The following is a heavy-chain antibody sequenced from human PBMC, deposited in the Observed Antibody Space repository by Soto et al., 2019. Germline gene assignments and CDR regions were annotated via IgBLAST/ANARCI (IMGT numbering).Heavy chain of an antibody. CDR1: GFIVSSSS. J-gene: IGHJ4*02. V-gene: IGHV3-66*01. D-gene: IGHD4-4*01. CDR2: IYNDGST. Sequence: EVQLVESGGGLVQPGGSLRLSCAASGFIVSSSSMSWVRQAPGKGLEWVSIIYNDGSTYYADSVKGRFTISRDNSKNTLYLQIVSLRAEDTAVYYCARDSYTRYWGQGTLVTVSS. CDR3: ARDSYTRY.